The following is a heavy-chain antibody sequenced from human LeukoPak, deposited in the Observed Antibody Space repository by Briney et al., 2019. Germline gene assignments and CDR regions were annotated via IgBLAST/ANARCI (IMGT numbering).Heavy chain of an antibody. Sequence: PSETLSLTCAGYGGSFSGYYWSWLRQPPGKGLEWIGYIFHGEIPNDNPSLKSRVTISVDTSNSQFSLGVRSVTAAATAMYYCARASRRGYIYGWGQGTLVTVSS. V-gene: IGHV4-59*01. D-gene: IGHD5-18*01. CDR3: ARASRRGYIYG. CDR1: GGSFSGYY. J-gene: IGHJ4*02. CDR2: IFHGEIP.